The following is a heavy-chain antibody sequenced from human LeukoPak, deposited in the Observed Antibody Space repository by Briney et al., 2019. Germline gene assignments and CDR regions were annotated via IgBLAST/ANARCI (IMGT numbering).Heavy chain of an antibody. D-gene: IGHD3-10*01. CDR2: ISWNSGSI. CDR1: GFTFDDYA. J-gene: IGHJ3*02. Sequence: GGSLRLSCAASGFTFDDYAMHWVRQAPGKGLEWVSGISWNSGSIGYADSVKGRFTISRDNAKNSLYLQMNSLRAEDTALYYCAKDVRRFGVLSAFGIWGQGTMVTVSS. CDR3: AKDVRRFGVLSAFGI. V-gene: IGHV3-9*01.